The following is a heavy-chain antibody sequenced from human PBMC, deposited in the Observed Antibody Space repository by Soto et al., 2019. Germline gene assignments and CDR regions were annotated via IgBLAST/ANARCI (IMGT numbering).Heavy chain of an antibody. V-gene: IGHV4-34*01. Sequence: TLSLTCAVYGGSFSGYYWSWIRQPPGKGLEWIGEINHSGSTNYNPSLKSRVTISVDTSKNQFSLKLSSVTAADTAVYYCARPIAAASLYYYYYGMDVWGQGTTVTVSS. CDR1: GGSFSGYY. CDR2: INHSGST. CDR3: ARPIAAASLYYYYYGMDV. D-gene: IGHD6-13*01. J-gene: IGHJ6*02.